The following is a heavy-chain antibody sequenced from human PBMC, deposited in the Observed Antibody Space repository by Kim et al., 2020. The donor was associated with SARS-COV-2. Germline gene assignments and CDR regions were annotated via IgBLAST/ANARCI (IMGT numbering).Heavy chain of an antibody. CDR3: ARDTTSGSYSYYGMDV. D-gene: IGHD3-16*02. V-gene: IGHV3-11*05. J-gene: IGHJ6*02. CDR2: ISNRGSFT. Sequence: GGSLRLSCAASGFTFSDYYMSWIRQAPGKGLEWVSYISNRGSFTNYADSVKGRFTISRDNAKNSLYLQMNSLRAEDTAVYYCARDTTSGSYSYYGMDVWGQGTTVTVSS. CDR1: GFTFSDYY.